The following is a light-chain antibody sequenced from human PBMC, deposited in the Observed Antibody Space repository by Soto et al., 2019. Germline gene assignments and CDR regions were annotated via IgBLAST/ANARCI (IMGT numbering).Light chain of an antibody. CDR3: QQYNFVSLLT. V-gene: IGKV1-5*03. CDR2: KAS. CDR1: QRSSTW. J-gene: IGKJ4*01. Sequence: DIQMTQSPSTLSASVGVRVTITCRASQRSSTWLAWYQQKPGKAPKLLIYKASSLESGVPSRFRGSGSGTEFTLTISSLQPDDFATYYCQQYNFVSLLTFGGGTKVEIK.